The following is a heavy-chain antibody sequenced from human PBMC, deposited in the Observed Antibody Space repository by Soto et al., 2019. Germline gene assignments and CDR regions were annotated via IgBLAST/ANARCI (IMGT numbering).Heavy chain of an antibody. V-gene: IGHV2-70*04. CDR2: IHWDDDK. J-gene: IGHJ4*02. Sequence: SGPTLVNPTHTLTLTCTFSGFSLSTSGMRVSWIRQPPGKALEWLARIHWDDDKFYSTSLKTRLTISKDTSKNQVVLTMTNMDPVDTATYYCARGSGSYCDYWGQGTLVTVSS. CDR1: GFSLSTSGMR. CDR3: ARGSGSYCDY. D-gene: IGHD3-10*01.